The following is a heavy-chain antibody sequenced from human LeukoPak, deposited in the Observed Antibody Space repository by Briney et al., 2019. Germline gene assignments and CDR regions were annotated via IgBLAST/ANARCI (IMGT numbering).Heavy chain of an antibody. CDR3: AKGGGEATVEVSAAGVFQY. V-gene: IGHV3-23*01. J-gene: IGHJ4*02. CDR1: GFTFSSYF. Sequence: GGSLRLSCGASGFTFSSYFMNWVRQGPGKGLEWISGISGTTGKAYYADSVKGRFTISRDNSKNTLFLQMDRLRAEDTAVYYCAKGGGEATVEVSAAGVFQYWGQGTLVTVSS. D-gene: IGHD2-8*02. CDR2: ISGTTGKA.